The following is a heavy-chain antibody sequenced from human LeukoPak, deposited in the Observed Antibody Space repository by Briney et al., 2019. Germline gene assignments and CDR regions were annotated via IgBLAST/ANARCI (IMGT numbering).Heavy chain of an antibody. CDR3: ARGVTARGFYYYMDV. V-gene: IGHV1-2*02. J-gene: IGHJ6*03. D-gene: IGHD2-21*02. CDR2: INPNSGGT. CDR1: EYTFTSYY. Sequence: ASVKVSCKASEYTFTSYYMHWVRQAPGQGLEWVGWINPNSGGTSYAQKFQGRVTMTRDTSISTAYMDLSRLRSDDTAVHYCARGVTARGFYYYMDVWGKGTTVTISS.